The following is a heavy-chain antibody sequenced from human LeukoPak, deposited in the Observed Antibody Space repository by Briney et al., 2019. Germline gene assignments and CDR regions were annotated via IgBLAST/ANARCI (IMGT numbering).Heavy chain of an antibody. Sequence: GASVKVSCKASGGTFSSHTINWVRQAPGQGLEWMGIINPSGGGTRYAQKFQGRVTMTSDTSTSTVYMELSSLKSEDTAVYFCARGELQNAPLYHYWGQGTLVIVSS. CDR3: ARGELQNAPLYHY. J-gene: IGHJ4*02. CDR2: INPSGGGT. V-gene: IGHV1-46*01. D-gene: IGHD2-8*01. CDR1: GGTFSSHT.